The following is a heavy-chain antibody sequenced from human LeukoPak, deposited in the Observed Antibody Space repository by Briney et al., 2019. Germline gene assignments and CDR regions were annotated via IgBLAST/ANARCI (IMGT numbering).Heavy chain of an antibody. CDR1: GGTFSSYA. J-gene: IGHJ6*03. V-gene: IGHV1-69*04. Sequence: VASVKVSCKASGGTFSSYAISWVRQAPGQGLEWMGRIIPILGIANYAQKFQGRVTITADKSTRTAYMELSSLRSEDTAVYYCGRSAFGDFWRPMDVWGKGTTVTVSS. CDR2: IIPILGIA. D-gene: IGHD3-3*01. CDR3: GRSAFGDFWRPMDV.